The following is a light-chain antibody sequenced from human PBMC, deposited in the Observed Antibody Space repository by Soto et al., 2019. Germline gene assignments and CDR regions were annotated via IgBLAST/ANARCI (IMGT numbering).Light chain of an antibody. J-gene: IGLJ1*01. CDR3: SSYTSSSTLDV. Sequence: QSALTQPASVSGSPGQSITISCTGTSSDVGGYNYVSWYQQHPGKAPKLMIYDVSNRPSGVSNRFSGSKSGNTASLTISGLQAEDDADYYCSSYTSSSTLDVFGTVT. CDR2: DVS. CDR1: SSDVGGYNY. V-gene: IGLV2-14*01.